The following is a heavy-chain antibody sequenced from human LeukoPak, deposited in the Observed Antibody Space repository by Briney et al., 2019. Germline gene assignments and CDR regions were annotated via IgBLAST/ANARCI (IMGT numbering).Heavy chain of an antibody. CDR3: AKNRGGIAAARDY. J-gene: IGHJ4*02. D-gene: IGHD6-13*01. V-gene: IGHV3-33*06. CDR2: MWYDGSNE. Sequence: PGGSLRLSCAASGFAFSRYGMHWLRQAPGTGLEWVAVMWYDGSNEAYAHSVRGRFTISRDNSENRLYLQMNSLRVEDTATYFCAKNRGGIAAARDYWGQGTLVTVSS. CDR1: GFAFSRYG.